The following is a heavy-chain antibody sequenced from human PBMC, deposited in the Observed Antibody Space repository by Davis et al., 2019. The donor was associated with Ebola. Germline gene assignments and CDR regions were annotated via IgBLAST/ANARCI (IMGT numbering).Heavy chain of an antibody. J-gene: IGHJ4*02. CDR2: IYYSGST. D-gene: IGHD2-8*01. Sequence: SETLSLTCTVSGGSISSSSYYWGWIRQPPGKGLEWIGSIYYSGSTYHNPSLKSRVTISVDTSKNQFSLKLSSVTAADTAVYYCARRKKYCTNGVCYYDYWGQGTLVTVSS. CDR3: ARRKKYCTNGVCYYDY. CDR1: GGSISSSSYY. V-gene: IGHV4-39*01.